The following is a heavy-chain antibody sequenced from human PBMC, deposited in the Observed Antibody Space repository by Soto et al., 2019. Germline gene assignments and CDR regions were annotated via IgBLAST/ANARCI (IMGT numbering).Heavy chain of an antibody. D-gene: IGHD2-15*01. J-gene: IGHJ4*02. CDR2: ISYTGAT. CDR3: ARGGPVSVSPAWQLLGYFDY. V-gene: IGHV4-31*03. CDR1: GSSISRGAYF. Sequence: SETLSLTCSVSGSSISRGAYFWTWIRQFPGKGLEWIAYISYTGATYYNPSLKSRVTILADTSKNQFSLKLNSVTSADTAVYYCARGGPVSVSPAWQLLGYFDYWGQGTLVTVSS.